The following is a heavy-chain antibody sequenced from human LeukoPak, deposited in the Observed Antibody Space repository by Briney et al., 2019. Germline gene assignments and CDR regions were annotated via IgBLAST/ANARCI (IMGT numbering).Heavy chain of an antibody. CDR3: AREYGDFDY. CDR2: IYYTGST. J-gene: IGHJ4*02. D-gene: IGHD4-17*01. Sequence: SETLSLTCTVSGGSINNYYWSWVRQPPGAGLEWLAYIYYTGSTNYNPSLKTRLTISVDTSKNQFSLRLNSVTAADTAVYYCAREYGDFDYWGQGTLVTVSS. CDR1: GGSINNYY. V-gene: IGHV4-59*12.